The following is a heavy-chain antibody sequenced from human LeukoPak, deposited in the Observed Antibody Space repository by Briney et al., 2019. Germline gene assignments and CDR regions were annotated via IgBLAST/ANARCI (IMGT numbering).Heavy chain of an antibody. CDR1: GGSISSGSYY. CDR3: AREPEGYYYYMDV. Sequence: SETLSLTCTVSGGSISSGSYYWSWIRQPAGKGLEWIGRIYTSGSTNYNPSLKSRVTISVDTSKNQFSLKLSSVTAADTAVYYCAREPEGYYYYMDVWGKGTTVTISS. J-gene: IGHJ6*03. V-gene: IGHV4-61*02. CDR2: IYTSGST.